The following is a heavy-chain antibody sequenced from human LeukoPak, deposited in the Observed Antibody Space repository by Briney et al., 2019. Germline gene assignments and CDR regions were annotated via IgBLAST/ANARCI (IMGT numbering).Heavy chain of an antibody. CDR2: ISTYNADT. V-gene: IGHV1-18*01. CDR1: GYTFTSYG. D-gene: IGHD6-13*01. CDR3: AREGEQQLMDY. J-gene: IGHJ4*02. Sequence: APVKVSCKASGYTFTSYGISWFRQAPGQGLEWMGWISTYNADTDYAQKFQGRVTMTTETSTSTAYMELRSLISEDTAVYYCAREGEQQLMDYWGQGTLVTVSS.